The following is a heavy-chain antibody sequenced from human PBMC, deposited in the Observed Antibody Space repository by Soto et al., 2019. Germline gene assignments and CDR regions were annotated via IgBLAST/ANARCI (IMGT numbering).Heavy chain of an antibody. CDR2: IYPGDSDT. D-gene: IGHD2-2*01. J-gene: IGHJ3*02. CDR1: GYSFTSYW. Sequence: GESLKISCKGSGYSFTSYWIGWVRQMPGKGLEWMGIIYPGDSDTRYSPSFQGQVTISADKSISTAYLQWSSLKASDTAMYYCASAFAGYCSSTSCLLGDAFDIWGQGTMVTVSS. V-gene: IGHV5-51*01. CDR3: ASAFAGYCSSTSCLLGDAFDI.